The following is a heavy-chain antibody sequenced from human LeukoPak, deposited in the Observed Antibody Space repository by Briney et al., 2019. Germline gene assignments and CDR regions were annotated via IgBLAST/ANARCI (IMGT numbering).Heavy chain of an antibody. CDR1: GARFSSNSAA. CDR3: ARRVDTAMVDAFDI. J-gene: IGHJ3*02. V-gene: IGHV6-1*01. CDR2: TYYRSNWYN. Sequence: SQPLSLTCAISGARFSSNSAAWNWIRQSPSRGLEWLGRTYYRSNWYNDYAVSVKSRITINPDTSKNQFSLQLNSVTPEDTAVYYCARRVDTAMVDAFDIWGQGTMVTVSS. D-gene: IGHD5-18*01.